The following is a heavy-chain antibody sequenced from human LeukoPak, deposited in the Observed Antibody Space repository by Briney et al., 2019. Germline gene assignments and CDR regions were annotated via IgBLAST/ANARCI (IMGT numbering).Heavy chain of an antibody. V-gene: IGHV3-43D*03. CDR2: ISWDASGT. J-gene: IGHJ6*03. Sequence: GGSLRLSCAASGFNFGHYAMQWVRHAPGKGLEWVSLISWDASGTYYADSVKGRFTISRDNSKNSLPLQMNSLRPEDTALYYCAKERRGYYMDVWGKGTTVTVSS. CDR3: AKERRGYYMDV. D-gene: IGHD3-10*01. CDR1: GFNFGHYA.